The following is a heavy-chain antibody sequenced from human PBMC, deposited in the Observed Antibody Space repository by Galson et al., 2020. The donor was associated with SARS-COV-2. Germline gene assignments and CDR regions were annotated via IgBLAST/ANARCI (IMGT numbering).Heavy chain of an antibody. J-gene: IGHJ4*02. Sequence: GESLKISCAGSGFSVTRHTMSWVRQAPGKGLEWVSTISGGDGNTYYADSVKDHFSLSRESSTDTLHLQMHSLGAEDTAVYFCAVFIAGYPFWGQGALVTVSS. CDR1: GFSVTRHT. CDR3: AVFIAGYPF. CDR2: ISGGDGNT. V-gene: IGHV3-23*01. D-gene: IGHD2-15*01.